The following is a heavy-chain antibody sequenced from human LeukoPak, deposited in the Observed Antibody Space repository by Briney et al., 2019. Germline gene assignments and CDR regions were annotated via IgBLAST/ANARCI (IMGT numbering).Heavy chain of an antibody. V-gene: IGHV3-74*01. CDR3: ELGYCSSTSCPRTAFDI. CDR2: INSAGTST. Sequence: GGSLRLSCAASGFTFSSYWMHWVRQAPGKGLVWVSRINSAGTSTSYADSVKGRFTISRDNAKNTLYLQMNSLRAEDTAVCYCELGYCSSTSCPRTAFDIWGQGTMVTVSS. CDR1: GFTFSSYW. J-gene: IGHJ3*02. D-gene: IGHD2-2*01.